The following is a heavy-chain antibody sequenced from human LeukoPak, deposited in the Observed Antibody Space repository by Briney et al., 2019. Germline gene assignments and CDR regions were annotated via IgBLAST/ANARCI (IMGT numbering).Heavy chain of an antibody. J-gene: IGHJ4*02. CDR3: ARDSNEFGEDY. Sequence: GGSLRLSCAASGFTVSSNYMSWLRQAPGKGLEWVSVIYSGGSTYYADSVKGRFTISRDNSKNTLYLQMNSLRAEDTAVYYCARDSNEFGEDYWGQGTLVTVSS. D-gene: IGHD3-10*01. CDR2: IYSGGST. V-gene: IGHV3-53*01. CDR1: GFTVSSNY.